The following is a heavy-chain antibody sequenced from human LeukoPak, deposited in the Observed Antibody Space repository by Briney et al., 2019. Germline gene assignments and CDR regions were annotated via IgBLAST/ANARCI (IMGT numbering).Heavy chain of an antibody. CDR1: GFTFSSYA. Sequence: GGSLRLSCAASGFTFSSYAMSWVRQAPGKGLEWVSAISGSGGSTYYAASVKGRFTISRDNSKNTLYLQMNSLRAEDTAVYYCAKGPPYYYDSSGYWNWGQGTLVTVSS. CDR3: AKGPPYYYDSSGYWN. V-gene: IGHV3-23*01. J-gene: IGHJ4*02. D-gene: IGHD3-22*01. CDR2: ISGSGGST.